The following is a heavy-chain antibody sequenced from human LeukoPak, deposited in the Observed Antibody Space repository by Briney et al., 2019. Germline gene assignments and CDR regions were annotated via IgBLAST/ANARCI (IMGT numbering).Heavy chain of an antibody. Sequence: SETLSLTCTVSDDSITIYYWSWIRQPPGKGLEWIGYIDHTGITNYNPSLNSRVTISRDTSKNHFSLELSSATAADTAVYYCARGPYKYDGSGAFDIWGKGTTVTISS. CDR2: IDHTGIT. D-gene: IGHD3-22*01. CDR3: ARGPYKYDGSGAFDI. CDR1: DDSITIYY. J-gene: IGHJ6*04. V-gene: IGHV4-59*01.